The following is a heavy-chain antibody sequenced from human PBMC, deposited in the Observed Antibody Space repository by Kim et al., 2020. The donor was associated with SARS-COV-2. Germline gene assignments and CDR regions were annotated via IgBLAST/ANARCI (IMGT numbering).Heavy chain of an antibody. Sequence: DAVKGRFTISRDNAKNSLYLQMNSLRDEDTAVYYCARDGVVVTAIHYFDYWGQGTLVTVSS. CDR3: ARDGVVVTAIHYFDY. D-gene: IGHD2-21*02. J-gene: IGHJ4*02. V-gene: IGHV3-48*02.